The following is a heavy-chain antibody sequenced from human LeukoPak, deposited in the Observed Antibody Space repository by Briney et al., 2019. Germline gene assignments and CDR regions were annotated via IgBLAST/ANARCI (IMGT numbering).Heavy chain of an antibody. J-gene: IGHJ4*02. CDR3: ARHLTRQYSSGWLFDY. D-gene: IGHD6-19*01. CDR1: GYSFTIYW. Sequence: GESLKISCKGSGYSFTIYWIGWVRQMPGKGLEWMGIIYPGDSDTRYSPSFQGQVTISADKSISTAYLQWSSLKASDTAMYYCARHLTRQYSSGWLFDYWGQGTLVTVSS. V-gene: IGHV5-51*01. CDR2: IYPGDSDT.